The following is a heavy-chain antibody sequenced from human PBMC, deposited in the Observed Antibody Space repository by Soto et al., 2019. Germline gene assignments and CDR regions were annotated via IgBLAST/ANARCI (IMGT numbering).Heavy chain of an antibody. V-gene: IGHV3-48*01. CDR3: ARKYISRWSYAFDI. CDR2: ISSSGSTI. CDR1: GFTFSNYS. D-gene: IGHD6-13*01. J-gene: IGHJ3*02. Sequence: GGSLRLSCAASGFTFSNYSMNWVRQAPGKGLEWVSYISSSGSTIYSADPVKGGFSISRNNVKNSLYLQMNSLRAEDTAVYYCARKYISRWSYAFDIWGQGTMVTVSS.